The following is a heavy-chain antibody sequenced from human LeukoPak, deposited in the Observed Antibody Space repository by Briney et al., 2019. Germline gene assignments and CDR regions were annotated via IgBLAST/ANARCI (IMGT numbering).Heavy chain of an antibody. Sequence: GGSLRLSCAASGFTFSSYGMHWVRQAPGKGLEWVAFIRYDGSNKYYAESVKGRFTISRDSSKNMLFLQMNSLRAEDTAVYYCARFGRAPRVLLWFGELPNWFDPWGQGTLVTVSS. CDR3: ARFGRAPRVLLWFGELPNWFDP. J-gene: IGHJ5*02. D-gene: IGHD3-10*01. CDR2: IRYDGSNK. V-gene: IGHV3-30*02. CDR1: GFTFSSYG.